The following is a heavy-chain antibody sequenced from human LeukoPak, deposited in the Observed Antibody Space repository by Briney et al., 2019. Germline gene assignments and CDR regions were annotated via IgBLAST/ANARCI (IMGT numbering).Heavy chain of an antibody. V-gene: IGHV1-2*02. J-gene: IGHJ4*02. D-gene: IGHD3-10*01. CDR3: GKDRFASGTYQGTD. CDR2: INPNTGGT. Sequence: ASVKVSCKASGYTFTAYYIHWVRQAPGQGLEWMGYINPNTGGTKYAQKFQDRLTMTRDTSISTAYMELSGLRSDDTAVYYCGKDRFASGTYQGTDWGQGTLITVSS. CDR1: GYTFTAYY.